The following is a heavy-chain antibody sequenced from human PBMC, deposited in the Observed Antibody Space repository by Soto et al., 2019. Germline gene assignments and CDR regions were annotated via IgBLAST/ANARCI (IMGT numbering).Heavy chain of an antibody. D-gene: IGHD2-8*01. CDR1: EFTFSIYS. CDR2: ISSSSSYI. J-gene: IGHJ4*02. Sequence: PWGSLGIGCASSEFTFSIYSMNWVRQAPGKGLEWVSFISSSSSYIYYADSVKGRFTISIDNAKNSVYLQMNSLRAEDTAVYYCARVSDDIVLTSEWWGQGTMVTVSS. CDR3: ARVSDDIVLTSEW. V-gene: IGHV3-21*01.